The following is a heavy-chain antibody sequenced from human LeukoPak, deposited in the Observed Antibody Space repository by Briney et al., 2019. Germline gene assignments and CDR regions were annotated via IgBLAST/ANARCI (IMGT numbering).Heavy chain of an antibody. V-gene: IGHV6-1*01. CDR1: GDSVSSKSAA. D-gene: IGHD1/OR15-1a*01. J-gene: IGHJ4*02. CDR3: ARSQTGGTFAF. Sequence: SQTLSLTCAISGDSVSSKSAAWNWVRQSASRVLEWLGRTYYRSKWASGYAESVKSPRTVSPDTSKTPFSLQLRSVTPDDTAVYYCARSQTGGTFAFWGQGALVTVSS. CDR2: TYYRSKWAS.